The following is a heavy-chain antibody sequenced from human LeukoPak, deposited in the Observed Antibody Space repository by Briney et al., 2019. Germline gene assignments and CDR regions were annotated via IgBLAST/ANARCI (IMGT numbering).Heavy chain of an antibody. CDR1: GFTFSSYA. J-gene: IGHJ4*02. V-gene: IGHV3-23*01. Sequence: PGGSLRLSCAASGFTFSSYAMSWVRQAPGKGLEWVSAISGSGGSTYYADSVKGRFTISRDNSKNTLYLQMNSLRAEDTAVYYCARSAVYGSGSYYFDYWGQGTLVTVSS. D-gene: IGHD3-10*01. CDR3: ARSAVYGSGSYYFDY. CDR2: ISGSGGST.